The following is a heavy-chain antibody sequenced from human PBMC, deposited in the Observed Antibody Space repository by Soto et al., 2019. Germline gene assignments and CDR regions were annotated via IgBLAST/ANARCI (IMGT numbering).Heavy chain of an antibody. V-gene: IGHV4-34*01. CDR1: GGSFRGYY. J-gene: IGHJ4*02. D-gene: IGHD3-22*01. CDR2: INHSGST. CDR3: ARLDRGVVVITSYAYYFDY. Sequence: SETLSLTCAVYGGSFRGYYWSLIRQPPGKGLEWIGEINHSGSTNYNPSLKSRVTISVDTSKNQFSLKLSSVTAADTAVYYCARLDRGVVVITSYAYYFDYWGQGTLVTVSS.